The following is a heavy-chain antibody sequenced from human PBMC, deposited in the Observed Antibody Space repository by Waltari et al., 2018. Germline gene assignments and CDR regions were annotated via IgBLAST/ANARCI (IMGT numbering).Heavy chain of an antibody. CDR2: MSRSAISF. CDR3: ARKTEGTTYFDY. Sequence: EVRLVETGGGLVKPGDSLRLSCAASGFTVIDYEMNWVRQAPGKGLEWVSYMSRSAISFRYADSVRGRFTVSRDAAKNSHYLQMNSLGVEDTAVYYCARKTEGTTYFDYWGQGVLVTVSS. D-gene: IGHD1-1*01. V-gene: IGHV3-48*03. J-gene: IGHJ4*02. CDR1: GFTVIDYE.